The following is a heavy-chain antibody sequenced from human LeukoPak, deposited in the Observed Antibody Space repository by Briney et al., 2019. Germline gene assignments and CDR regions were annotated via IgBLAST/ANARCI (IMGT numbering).Heavy chain of an antibody. CDR1: GGSFSGYS. CDR2: IDRSGST. D-gene: IGHD1-1*01. V-gene: IGHV4-34*01. Sequence: SETLSLTCAVYGGSFSGYSWTWIRQPPGKGLEWIGEIDRSGSTNYNPALKSRLTISVDTSKNQFSPRLTSVTAADTAVYYGARGSATGLAYWGQGTLVTVSS. CDR3: ARGSATGLAY. J-gene: IGHJ4*02.